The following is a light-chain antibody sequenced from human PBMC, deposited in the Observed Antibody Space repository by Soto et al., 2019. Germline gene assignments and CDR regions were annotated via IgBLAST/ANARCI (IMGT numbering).Light chain of an antibody. Sequence: DIQLTQSPSSVSASVGDRVTITCRASQGISTWLAWYQLKPGKAPKLLIHTASTLQSGVPLRFSGSGSGPEFTLTISSLQPEDFATYYCQQANSLRPFGGGTKVEIK. CDR1: QGISTW. V-gene: IGKV1-12*01. CDR2: TAS. CDR3: QQANSLRP. J-gene: IGKJ4*01.